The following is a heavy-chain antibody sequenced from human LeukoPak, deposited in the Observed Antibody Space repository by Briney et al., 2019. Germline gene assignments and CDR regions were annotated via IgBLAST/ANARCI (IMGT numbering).Heavy chain of an antibody. D-gene: IGHD3-9*01. Sequence: PSETLSLICTVSGGSISSSSYYWGRLRQPPGKGLEWIGSIYCSGSTYYNPSLKSRVTISVDTSKNQFSLKLSSVTAADTAVYYCARDYDILTGYHEVRYGMDVWGQGTTVTVSS. CDR2: IYCSGST. CDR3: ARDYDILTGYHEVRYGMDV. CDR1: GGSISSSSYY. J-gene: IGHJ6*02. V-gene: IGHV4-39*07.